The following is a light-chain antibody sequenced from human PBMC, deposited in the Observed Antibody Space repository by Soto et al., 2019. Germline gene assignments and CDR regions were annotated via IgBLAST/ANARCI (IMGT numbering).Light chain of an antibody. CDR3: QQSYRTPYT. J-gene: IGKJ2*01. V-gene: IGKV1-39*01. CDR1: QNVNRH. Sequence: DSQMTQSPSSLSASVGDRVTITCRASQNVNRHLNWYQQKPGKAPKLLIYTASNLQSGVPSTFSGSGYGTDFTLTISSLQPEDSATYYCQQSYRTPYTFGQGTKLEIK. CDR2: TAS.